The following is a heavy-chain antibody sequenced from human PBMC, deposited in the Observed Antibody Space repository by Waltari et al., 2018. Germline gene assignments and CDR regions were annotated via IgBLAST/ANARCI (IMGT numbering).Heavy chain of an antibody. CDR2: VNHIGGT. V-gene: IGHV4-34*01. CDR1: GGSFSDYF. D-gene: IGHD5-12*01. CDR3: ARRRGGYLSDY. Sequence: QVQLQQWGAGLLKPSETLSLTCPVYGGSFSDYFWSWIRQPPGKGLEWIGEVNHIGGTNYNPSLESRVIISVDASKNQFSLMLKSVTAADTAVYYCARRRGGYLSDYWGQGTLVTVSS. J-gene: IGHJ4*02.